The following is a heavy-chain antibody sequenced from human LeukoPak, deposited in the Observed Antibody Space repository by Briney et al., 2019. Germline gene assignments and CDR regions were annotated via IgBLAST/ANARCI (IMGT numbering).Heavy chain of an antibody. V-gene: IGHV3-73*01. J-gene: IGHJ3*02. CDR3: TRHDYYDSSGYDAFDI. Sequence: GGSLRLSCAASGFTFSGSAMHWVRQASGKGLEWVGRIRSKANSYATAYAASVKGRFTTSRDDSKNTAYLQMNSLKTEDTAVYYCTRHDYYDSSGYDAFDIWGQGTMVTVSS. CDR2: IRSKANSYAT. CDR1: GFTFSGSA. D-gene: IGHD3-22*01.